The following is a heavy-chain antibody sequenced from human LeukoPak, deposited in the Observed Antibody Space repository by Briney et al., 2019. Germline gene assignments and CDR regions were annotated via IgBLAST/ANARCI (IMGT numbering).Heavy chain of an antibody. J-gene: IGHJ3*02. CDR1: GFTVSNNY. D-gene: IGHD3-10*01. V-gene: IGHV3-53*01. Sequence: GGSLRLXCAASGFTVSNNYMTWVRQAPGKGLDWVSIIYAGGTTYYADSVKGRFIISRDNSKSTLYLQMNSLSAEDTAVYYCARDSGLDAFDIWGQGTMVTVSS. CDR3: ARDSGLDAFDI. CDR2: IYAGGTT.